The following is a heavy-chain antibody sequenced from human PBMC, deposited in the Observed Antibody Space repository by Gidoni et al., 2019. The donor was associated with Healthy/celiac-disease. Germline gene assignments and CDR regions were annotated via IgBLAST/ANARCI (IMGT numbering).Heavy chain of an antibody. CDR1: GGSISSYY. CDR3: ARLDGGDWFDP. D-gene: IGHD3-16*01. V-gene: IGHV4-59*08. CDR2: IYDSGST. Sequence: QVQLQASGPGLVKPSATLSLTCTVSGGSISSYYWSWIRQPPGKGLEWIGYIYDSGSTNYTPSLKSRVTISVDTSKSQFSLKLSSVTAADTAVYYCARLDGGDWFDPWGQGTLVTVSS. J-gene: IGHJ5*02.